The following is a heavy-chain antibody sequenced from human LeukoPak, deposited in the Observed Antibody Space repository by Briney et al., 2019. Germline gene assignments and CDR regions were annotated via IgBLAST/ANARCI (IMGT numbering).Heavy chain of an antibody. CDR2: ISDSGGST. Sequence: GGSLRLSCAASGFTFSSYAMSWVRQVPGKGLEWVSAISDSGGSTYYADSVKGRFTISRDNSKNTLYLQMNSLRAEDTAVYYCAKVGYYDSSGYYYEDVLDYWGQGTLVTVSS. J-gene: IGHJ4*02. V-gene: IGHV3-23*01. CDR1: GFTFSSYA. D-gene: IGHD3-22*01. CDR3: AKVGYYDSSGYYYEDVLDY.